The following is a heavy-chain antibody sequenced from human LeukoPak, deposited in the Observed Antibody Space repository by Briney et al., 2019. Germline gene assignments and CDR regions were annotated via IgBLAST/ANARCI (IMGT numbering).Heavy chain of an antibody. D-gene: IGHD1-26*01. Sequence: GGSLRLSCGASGFTFSSYDMNWVRQAPGKGLEWVSFISSSATSIQYADSVKGRFTISRDNAKSSLYLQMNSLRVEDTALYYCAKDRGGSSELGDAFDVWGQGTMVRVSS. V-gene: IGHV3-48*03. CDR2: ISSSATSI. J-gene: IGHJ3*01. CDR3: AKDRGGSSELGDAFDV. CDR1: GFTFSSYD.